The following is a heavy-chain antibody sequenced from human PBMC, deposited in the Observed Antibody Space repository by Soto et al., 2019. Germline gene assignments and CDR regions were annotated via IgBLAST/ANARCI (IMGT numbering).Heavy chain of an antibody. CDR3: ARERTVAGNDY. CDR2: MNPNSGNT. Sequence: ASVKVSCKASGYTFSSYAISWVRQAPGQGLEWMGWMNPNSGNTGYAQKFQGRVTMTRNTSISTAYMELSSLRSEDTAVYYCARERTVAGNDYWGQGTLVTVSS. D-gene: IGHD6-19*01. J-gene: IGHJ4*02. V-gene: IGHV1-8*02. CDR1: GYTFSSYA.